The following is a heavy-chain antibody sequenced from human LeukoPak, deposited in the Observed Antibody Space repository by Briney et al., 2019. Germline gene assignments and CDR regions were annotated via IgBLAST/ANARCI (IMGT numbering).Heavy chain of an antibody. J-gene: IGHJ4*02. V-gene: IGHV3-48*01. CDR2: ISSSSSTI. D-gene: IGHD3-9*01. Sequence: GGSLRLSCAASGFTFSSYSMNWVRQAPGKGLEWISYISSSSSTIYYADSVKGRFTISRDNAKNSLYLQMNSLRAEDTAVYYCASANFDWLSMGYFDYWGQGTLVTVSS. CDR1: GFTFSSYS. CDR3: ASANFDWLSMGYFDY.